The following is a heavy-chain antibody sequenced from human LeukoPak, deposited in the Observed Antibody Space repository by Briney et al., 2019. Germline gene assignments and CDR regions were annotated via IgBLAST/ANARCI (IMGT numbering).Heavy chain of an antibody. Sequence: PGGSLRLSCAASGFTVSSNYMSWVRQAPGKGLEWVSVISGSGDSTYYADSVKGRFTISRDNAKNTLYLQMNSLRAEDTAVYYCLRVSDFWGQGTLVTVSS. V-gene: IGHV3-53*01. CDR1: GFTVSSNY. CDR3: LRVSDF. J-gene: IGHJ4*02. CDR2: ISGSGDST.